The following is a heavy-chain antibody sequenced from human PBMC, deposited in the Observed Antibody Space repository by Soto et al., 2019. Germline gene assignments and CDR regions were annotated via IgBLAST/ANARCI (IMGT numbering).Heavy chain of an antibody. CDR3: ARGRAASAGSSLGRRMDV. CDR1: GEAVGSGQSY. Sequence: QVQLQESGPGLVKPSETLSLLCFVSGEAVGSGQSYWNWIRQAPGKGLEWIGHTSVTGAMKYSASLKSRVTKSVDTSKSQLSLTLTSVTAAGSATYFCARGRAASAGSSLGRRMDVWGQGTTVTVAS. J-gene: IGHJ6*02. CDR2: TSVTGAM. V-gene: IGHV4-61*01. D-gene: IGHD3-10*01.